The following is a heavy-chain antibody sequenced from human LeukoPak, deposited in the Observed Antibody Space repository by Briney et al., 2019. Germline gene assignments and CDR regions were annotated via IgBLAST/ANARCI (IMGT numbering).Heavy chain of an antibody. CDR2: IYYSGST. CDR3: ARHDILTGYPTIRY. J-gene: IGHJ4*02. V-gene: IGHV4-39*01. Sequence: SETLSLTCTVSGGSISSSSYYWGWIRQPPGKGLEWIGSIYYSGSTYYNPSLKSRVTISVDTSKNQFSLKLSSVTAADTAVYYCARHDILTGYPTIRYWGQGTLVTVSS. CDR1: GGSISSSSYY. D-gene: IGHD3-9*01.